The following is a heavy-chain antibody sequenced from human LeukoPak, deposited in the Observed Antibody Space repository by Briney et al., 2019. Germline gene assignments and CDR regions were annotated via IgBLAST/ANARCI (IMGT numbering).Heavy chain of an antibody. D-gene: IGHD5-12*01. CDR1: GGSISSYY. V-gene: IGHV4-59*08. Sequence: SETLSLTCTVSGGSISSYYWSWIRQPPGKGLEWIGYIYYSGSTNYNPSLKSRVTISVDTSKNQFSLKLSSVTAADTAVYYCARQGGYRGYNLDYWGQGTLVTVSS. CDR2: IYYSGST. J-gene: IGHJ4*02. CDR3: ARQGGYRGYNLDY.